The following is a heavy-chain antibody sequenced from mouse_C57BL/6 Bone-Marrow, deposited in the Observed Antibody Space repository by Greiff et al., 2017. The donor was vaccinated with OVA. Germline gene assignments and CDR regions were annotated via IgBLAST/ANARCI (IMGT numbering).Heavy chain of an antibody. CDR2: IDPETGGT. J-gene: IGHJ2*01. D-gene: IGHD2-5*01. V-gene: IGHV1-15*01. CDR3: TRSYSNYGDFDY. Sequence: QVQLQPSGAELVRPGASVTLSCKASGYTFTDYEMHWVKQTPVHGLEWIGAIDPETGGTASNQKFKGKAILTADKSSSTAYMELRSLTSEDSAVYYCTRSYSNYGDFDYWGQGTTLTVSS. CDR1: GYTFTDYE.